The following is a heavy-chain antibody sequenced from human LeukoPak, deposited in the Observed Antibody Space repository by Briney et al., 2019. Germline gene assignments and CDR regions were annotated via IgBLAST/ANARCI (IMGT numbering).Heavy chain of an antibody. D-gene: IGHD2-2*03. V-gene: IGHV1-18*01. CDR2: ISAYNGNT. CDR3: ARDGYCSSTSCSEYNWFDP. CDR1: GYTFTSYG. J-gene: IGHJ5*02. Sequence: ASVKVSCKASGYTFTSYGISWVRQAPGQGLEWMGWISAYNGNTNYAQKLQGRVTMTTDTSTSTAYMELRSLRSDDTAVYYCARDGYCSSTSCSEYNWFDPWGQGTLVTVSS.